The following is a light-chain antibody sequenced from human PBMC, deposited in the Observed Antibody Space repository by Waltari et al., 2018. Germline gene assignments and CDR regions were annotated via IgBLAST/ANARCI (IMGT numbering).Light chain of an antibody. Sequence: YVLTPPPSVSVAPGQPATLTCGGENIESKSVNWYQQKAGQAPVLVLLYDTDRPSGIPDRFSGSNSGNTATLTISWVEAGDEADYHCQVWDDTTNSGVFGGGTRLTVL. CDR3: QVWDDTTNSGV. J-gene: IGLJ3*02. V-gene: IGLV3-21*01. CDR2: YDT. CDR1: NIESKS.